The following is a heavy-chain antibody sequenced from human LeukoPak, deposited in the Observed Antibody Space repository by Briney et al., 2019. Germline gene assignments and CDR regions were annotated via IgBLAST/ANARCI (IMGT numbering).Heavy chain of an antibody. Sequence: GGSLRLSCAASGFTVTFSYMSWVRQAPGKGLEWVSVLYSGGSTYYADSVKGRFTISRDNSKNTLYLQMNSLRAEDTAVYYCLGLAIFGVVPTGWFDPWGQGTLVTVSS. V-gene: IGHV3-53*05. CDR3: LGLAIFGVVPTGWFDP. CDR1: GFTVTFSY. CDR2: LYSGGST. J-gene: IGHJ5*02. D-gene: IGHD3-3*01.